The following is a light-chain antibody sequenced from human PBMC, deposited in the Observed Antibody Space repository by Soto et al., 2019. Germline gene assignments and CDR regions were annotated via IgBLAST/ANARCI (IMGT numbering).Light chain of an antibody. J-gene: IGKJ2*01. Sequence: DIHMTQSPSTLSASVGDRVTITCRASQSISSWLAWYQQKPGKAPKVLIYKASGLQSGVPSRFSGSGSGTXXXLXXSXXQXXDFATYYCQQYNSYSRTFGQGTKLEIK. CDR2: KAS. CDR3: QQYNSYSRT. CDR1: QSISSW. V-gene: IGKV1-5*03.